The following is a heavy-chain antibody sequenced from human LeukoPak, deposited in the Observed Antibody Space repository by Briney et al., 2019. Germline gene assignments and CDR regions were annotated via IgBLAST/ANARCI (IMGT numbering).Heavy chain of an antibody. D-gene: IGHD5-24*01. CDR1: GGSISSSSYY. V-gene: IGHV4-39*07. Sequence: SETLSLTCTVSGGSISSSSYYWGWIRQPPGKGLEWIGSIYYSGSTYYNPSLKSRVTISVDTSKNQFSLKLSSVTAADTAVYYCARQRWLQPFDYWGQGTLVTVSS. J-gene: IGHJ4*02. CDR3: ARQRWLQPFDY. CDR2: IYYSGST.